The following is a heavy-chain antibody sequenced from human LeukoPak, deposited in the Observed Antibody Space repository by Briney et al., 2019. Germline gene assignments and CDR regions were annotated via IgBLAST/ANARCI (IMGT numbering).Heavy chain of an antibody. Sequence: GGSLRLSCAASGFTVSSNYMSWVRQAPGKGLEWVSVIYSGGRTYYGDSVKGRFTISRDNSKNTLYLQMNSLRGEDTAVYYCASSQAHYSSTWPYYYYGMDVWGQGTTVTVSS. D-gene: IGHD6-13*01. V-gene: IGHV3-53*05. CDR3: ASSQAHYSSTWPYYYYGMDV. CDR2: IYSGGRT. J-gene: IGHJ6*02. CDR1: GFTVSSNY.